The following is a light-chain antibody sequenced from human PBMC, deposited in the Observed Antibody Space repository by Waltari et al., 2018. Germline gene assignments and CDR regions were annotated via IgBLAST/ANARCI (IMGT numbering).Light chain of an antibody. CDR3: QNYERLPVT. Sequence: VLTQSPGTLSLSPGERATLSCRASQNIGRTLTWYQQKPGQSPGLLMYGSSIRAAGIPDRFSGSGSGTDFILTITRLEPEDFAVYYCQNYERLPVTFGQGTKVEIK. J-gene: IGKJ1*01. CDR1: QNIGRT. V-gene: IGKV3-20*01. CDR2: GSS.